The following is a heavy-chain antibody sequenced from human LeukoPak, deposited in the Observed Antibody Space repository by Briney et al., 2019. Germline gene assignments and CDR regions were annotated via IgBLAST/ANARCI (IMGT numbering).Heavy chain of an antibody. CDR1: GFTFSSYW. D-gene: IGHD3-22*01. J-gene: IGHJ4*02. Sequence: PGGSLRLSCAASGFTFSSYWMSWVRQAPGKGLEWVANIKQDGSEKYYVDSVKGRFTISRDNAKNSLYLQMNSLRAEDTAVYYCARSPGYYDSSGYLDYWGQGTLVTVSS. V-gene: IGHV3-7*01. CDR2: IKQDGSEK. CDR3: ARSPGYYDSSGYLDY.